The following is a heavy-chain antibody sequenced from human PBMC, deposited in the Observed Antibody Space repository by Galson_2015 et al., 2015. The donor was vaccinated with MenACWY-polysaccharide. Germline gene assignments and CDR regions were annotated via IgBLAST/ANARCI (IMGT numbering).Heavy chain of an antibody. CDR1: GGTFSSYA. CDR3: ARSIVATLFYYYYYGMDV. J-gene: IGHJ6*02. D-gene: IGHD5-12*01. Sequence: CKASGGTFSSYAISWVRQAPGQGLEWMGGIIPIFGTANYAQKFQGRVTITADESTGTAYMELSSLRSEDTAVYYCARSIVATLFYYYYYGMDVWGQGTTVTVSS. V-gene: IGHV1-69*01. CDR2: IIPIFGTA.